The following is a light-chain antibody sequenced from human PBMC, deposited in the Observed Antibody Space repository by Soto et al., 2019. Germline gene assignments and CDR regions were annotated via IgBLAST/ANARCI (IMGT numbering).Light chain of an antibody. CDR2: GAS. Sequence: EIVMTQSPATLSVSPGERATLSCRASQSVSTNLAWYQQKPGQAPRLLIDGASTRATGIPARFSGSGSGTEFTLTINSLQSEDFALYYCQQYNNWPLTFGGGTKVEIK. V-gene: IGKV3-15*01. CDR1: QSVSTN. J-gene: IGKJ4*01. CDR3: QQYNNWPLT.